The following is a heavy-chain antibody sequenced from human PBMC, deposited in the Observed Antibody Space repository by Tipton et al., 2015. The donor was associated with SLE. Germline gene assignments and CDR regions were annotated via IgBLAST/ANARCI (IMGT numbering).Heavy chain of an antibody. V-gene: IGHV4-34*12. CDR2: IIHSGVT. Sequence: GLVKPSQTLSLTCAVYGESFNGYFWTWIRQPPGKGLEWIAEIIHSGVTNYNPSLRSRVTISVDMSKNQVSLKLVSVTAADTAVYYCARVAVSEVFDYWGQGTLVTVSS. D-gene: IGHD6-19*01. J-gene: IGHJ4*02. CDR1: GESFNGYF. CDR3: ARVAVSEVFDY.